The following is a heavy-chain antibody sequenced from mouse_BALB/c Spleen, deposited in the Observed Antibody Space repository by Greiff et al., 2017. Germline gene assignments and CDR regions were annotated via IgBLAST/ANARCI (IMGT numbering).Heavy chain of an antibody. J-gene: IGHJ3*01. Sequence: EVKLVESGGGLVQPGGSRKLSCAASGFTFSSFGMHWVRQAPEKGLEWVAYISSGSSTIYYADTVKGRFTISRDNPKNTLFLQMTSLRSEDTAMYYCARSDGYPFAYWGQGTLVTVSA. D-gene: IGHD1-2*01. CDR2: ISSGSSTI. CDR1: GFTFSSFG. V-gene: IGHV5-17*02. CDR3: ARSDGYPFAY.